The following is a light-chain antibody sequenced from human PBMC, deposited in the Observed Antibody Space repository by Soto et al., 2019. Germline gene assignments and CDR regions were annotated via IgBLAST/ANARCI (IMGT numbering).Light chain of an antibody. Sequence: IPLTQSPSSLSASVGDRVTITCRASQGISSYLAWYQQKPGKAPKLLIYAASTLQRGVPSRFSGRGSGTDFTLTINSLQPEDFATYYCQQFNSYSGTFGQGTKVEIK. CDR1: QGISSY. CDR2: AAS. CDR3: QQFNSYSGT. J-gene: IGKJ1*01. V-gene: IGKV1-9*01.